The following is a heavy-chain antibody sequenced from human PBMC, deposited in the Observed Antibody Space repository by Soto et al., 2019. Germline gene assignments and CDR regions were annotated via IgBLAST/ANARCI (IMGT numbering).Heavy chain of an antibody. J-gene: IGHJ4*02. CDR2: ISGSGGHT. D-gene: IGHD3-22*01. CDR1: GFTFSSYV. CDR3: AKDGSYYDSPTESDS. V-gene: IGHV3-23*01. Sequence: EVQLLESGGGLVQRGGSLRLSCAASGFTFSSYVMSWVRQAPGKGLDWVSGISGSGGHTYYADSVKGRFTISRDNSKNPLYLQMNTLRAEDTAVYFCAKDGSYYDSPTESDSWGQGTLVTVSS.